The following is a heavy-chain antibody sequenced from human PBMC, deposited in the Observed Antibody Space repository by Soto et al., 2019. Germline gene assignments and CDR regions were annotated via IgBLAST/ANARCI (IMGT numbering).Heavy chain of an antibody. Sequence: SETLSLTCAVYGGSFSGYYWSWIRQPPGKGLEWIGEINHSGSTNYNPSLKSRVTISVDTSKNQFSLKLSSVTAADTAVYYCARGYSLDYWGQGTLVTVSS. J-gene: IGHJ4*02. CDR1: GGSFSGYY. CDR3: ARGYSLDY. D-gene: IGHD2-21*01. V-gene: IGHV4-34*01. CDR2: INHSGST.